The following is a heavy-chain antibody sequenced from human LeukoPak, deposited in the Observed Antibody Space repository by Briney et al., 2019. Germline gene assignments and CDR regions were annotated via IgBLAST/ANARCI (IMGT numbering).Heavy chain of an antibody. CDR2: IYAGDSDT. J-gene: IGHJ4*02. Sequence: GESLKISCQGSGYSFTSYWISWVGQVPGKGLVWMGMIYAGDSDTRYSPSFQGQVTISADKSISTAYLQWSSLKASDTAMYYCARLGCSSGWSCLDYWGQGTLVTVSS. CDR3: ARLGCSSGWSCLDY. D-gene: IGHD6-19*01. CDR1: GYSFTSYW. V-gene: IGHV5-51*01.